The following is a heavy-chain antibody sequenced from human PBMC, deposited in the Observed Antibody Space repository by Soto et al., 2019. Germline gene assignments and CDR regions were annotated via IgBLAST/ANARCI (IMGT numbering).Heavy chain of an antibody. V-gene: IGHV3-30*18. Sequence: QVQLVESGGGVVQPGRSLRLSCAASGFTFSSYGMHWVRQAPGKGLEWVAVISYDGSNKYYADSVKGRFTISRDNSKNTLYLQMNSLRAEDTAVYYCAKPGTVTNFGEDDYWGQGTLVTVSS. D-gene: IGHD4-17*01. J-gene: IGHJ4*02. CDR2: ISYDGSNK. CDR1: GFTFSSYG. CDR3: AKPGTVTNFGEDDY.